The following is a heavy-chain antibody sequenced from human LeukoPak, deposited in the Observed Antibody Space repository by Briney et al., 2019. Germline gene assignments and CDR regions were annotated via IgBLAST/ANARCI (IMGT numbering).Heavy chain of an antibody. CDR2: IYTSGST. Sequence: SETLSLTCTVSGASISGYYWTWIRQPAGRGLEWIGRIYTSGSTTYNSSLKSRVTISLDTSKNHFSLRLSSVTAADTAVYYCARDREVGATGYYFDYWGQGTLVTVSS. CDR1: GASISGYY. V-gene: IGHV4-4*07. CDR3: ARDREVGATGYYFDY. D-gene: IGHD1-26*01. J-gene: IGHJ4*02.